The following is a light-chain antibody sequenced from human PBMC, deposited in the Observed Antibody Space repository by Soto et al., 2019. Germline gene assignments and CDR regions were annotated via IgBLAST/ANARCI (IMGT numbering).Light chain of an antibody. V-gene: IGLV2-14*01. CDR2: EVS. J-gene: IGLJ1*01. Sequence: QSVLTQPASVSGSPGQSITISCTGTSSDVGGYNYVSWYQQHPDKAPKLMIYEVSNRPSGLSNRFSGSKSGNTASLTISRLQAEDEAYYYCSSYTSSSTLVFGTGTKLTVL. CDR1: SSDVGGYNY. CDR3: SSYTSSSTLV.